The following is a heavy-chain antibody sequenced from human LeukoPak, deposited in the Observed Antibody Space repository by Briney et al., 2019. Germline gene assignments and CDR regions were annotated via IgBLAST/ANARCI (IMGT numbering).Heavy chain of an antibody. CDR1: GFTFSRNW. Sequence: GGSLRLSCAASGFTFSRNWMSWVGQAPGRGLEWVANIKQDGGDKYYVDSVKGRFTISRDNAKTSLFLQMNSLRAEDTAVYYCAREVYGDNYFDYWGQGTLVTVAS. CDR3: AREVYGDNYFDY. CDR2: IKQDGGDK. D-gene: IGHD4-17*01. J-gene: IGHJ4*02. V-gene: IGHV3-7*05.